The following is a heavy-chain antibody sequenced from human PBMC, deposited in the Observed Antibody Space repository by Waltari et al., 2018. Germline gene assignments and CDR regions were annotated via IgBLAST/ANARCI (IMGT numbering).Heavy chain of an antibody. CDR3: ARGRVAPSDY. V-gene: IGHV3-30-3*01. Sequence: QVQLVESGGGVVQPGRSLRLSCAASGFTISRYAMHWVRQAPGQGLEWVAVISYDGSNKYYADSVKGRFTISRDNSKNTLYLQMNSLRAEDTAVYYCARGRVAPSDYWGQGTLVTVSS. CDR2: ISYDGSNK. D-gene: IGHD2-15*01. J-gene: IGHJ4*02. CDR1: GFTISRYA.